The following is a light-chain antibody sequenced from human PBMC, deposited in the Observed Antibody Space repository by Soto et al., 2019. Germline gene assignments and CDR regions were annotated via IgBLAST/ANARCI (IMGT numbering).Light chain of an antibody. CDR3: CSSAPESTYV. CDR1: SSDVGAYNS. CDR2: KGT. Sequence: QSVLAQPASVSGSPGQSITISCTGTSSDVGAYNSVSWYQQHPHRAPQVIIYKGTQRPSWVSNRFSGSTSGNAASLTISALQADEEADYFCCSSAPESTYVFGTGTKLTVL. J-gene: IGLJ1*01. V-gene: IGLV2-23*01.